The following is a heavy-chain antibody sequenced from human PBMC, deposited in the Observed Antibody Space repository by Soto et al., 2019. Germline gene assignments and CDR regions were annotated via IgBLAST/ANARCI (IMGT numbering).Heavy chain of an antibody. J-gene: IGHJ6*02. CDR2: IWYDGSNK. Sequence: PGGSLRLSCAASGFTFSSYGMHWVRQAPGKGLEWVAVIWYDGSNKYYADSVKGRFTISRDNSKNTLYLQMNSLRAEDTAVYYCARDTVTYYDILTGNYGMDVWGQGITVTVS. CDR1: GFTFSSYG. D-gene: IGHD3-9*01. CDR3: ARDTVTYYDILTGNYGMDV. V-gene: IGHV3-33*01.